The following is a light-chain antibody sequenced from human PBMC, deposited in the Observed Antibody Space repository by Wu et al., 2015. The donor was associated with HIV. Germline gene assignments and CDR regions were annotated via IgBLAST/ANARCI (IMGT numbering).Light chain of an antibody. CDR2: DAS. CDR3: QQYNTYWYS. Sequence: EIVLTQSPATLSLSPGERATLSCRASQSVSSYLAWYQQRPGQAPRLLIYDASTRATGIPVRFSGSGSGTDFILTISSLEPGDSAIYYCQQYNTYWYSFGQGTKLEIK. CDR1: QSVSSY. J-gene: IGKJ2*03. V-gene: IGKV3-11*01.